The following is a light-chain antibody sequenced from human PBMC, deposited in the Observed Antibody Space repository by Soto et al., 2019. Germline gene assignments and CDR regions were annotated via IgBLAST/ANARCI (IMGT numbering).Light chain of an antibody. CDR2: DAS. J-gene: IGKJ3*01. CDR3: QQRSTWPPFT. Sequence: EIVLTQSPATLSLSPGERATLSCRASHSVSTSLAWYQQKPGQAPRLLIYDASNRATGIPARFSGSGSGTDFTLTIGSLEPEDFAVYYCQQRSTWPPFTFGPGTKVDI. V-gene: IGKV3-11*01. CDR1: HSVSTS.